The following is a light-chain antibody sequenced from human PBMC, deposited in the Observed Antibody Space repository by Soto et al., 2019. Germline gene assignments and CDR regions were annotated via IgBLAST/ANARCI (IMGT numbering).Light chain of an antibody. V-gene: IGLV1-44*01. CDR2: NNN. CDR3: AAWDDSLNGRE. CDR1: SSNIGSNP. Sequence: QSVLTQPPSASGTPGQRVSISCSGSSSNIGSNPVVWYQQVPGTAPKLLIYNNNQRPSGVPDRFSGSKSGASASLAISGLQSEDEADYYCAAWDDSLNGREFSGGTKLTVL. J-gene: IGLJ2*01.